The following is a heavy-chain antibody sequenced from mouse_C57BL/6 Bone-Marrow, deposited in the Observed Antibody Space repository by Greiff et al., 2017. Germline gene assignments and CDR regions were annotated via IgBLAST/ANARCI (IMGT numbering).Heavy chain of an antibody. CDR2: IDPSDSYT. CDR3: AREGYGSSFDY. Sequence: VQLQQPGAELVMPGASVKLSCKASGYTFTSYWMHWVKQRPGQGLEWIGEIDPSDSYTNYNQKFKGKSTLTVDKSSSTAYMQLSSLTSEDSAVYYSAREGYGSSFDYWGQGTTLTVSS. V-gene: IGHV1-69*01. CDR1: GYTFTSYW. J-gene: IGHJ2*01. D-gene: IGHD1-1*01.